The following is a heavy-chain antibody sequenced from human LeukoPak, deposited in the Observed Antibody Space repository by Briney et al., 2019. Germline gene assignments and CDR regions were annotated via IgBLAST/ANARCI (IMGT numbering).Heavy chain of an antibody. D-gene: IGHD4-11*01. CDR3: ARDHEYSNYD. V-gene: IGHV3-7*01. J-gene: IGHJ4*02. CDR1: GLTFSSYW. CDR2: IKEDGSEK. Sequence: PGGSLRLSCAASGLTFSSYWMSWVRQAPGKGLEWVANIKEDGSEKYYVDSVKGRFTISRDNAKNSLHLQMNSLRAEDTAVYYCARDHEYSNYDWGQGTLVTVSS.